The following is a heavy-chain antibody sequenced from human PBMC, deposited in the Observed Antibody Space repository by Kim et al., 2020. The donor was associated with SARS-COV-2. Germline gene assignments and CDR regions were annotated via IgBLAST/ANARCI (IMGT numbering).Heavy chain of an antibody. CDR2: IYHSGST. Sequence: SETLSLTCAVSGGSISSGGYSWSWIRQPPGKGLEWIGYIYHSGSTYYNPSLKSRVTISVDRSKNQFSLKLSSVTAADTVVYYCARARRGIVGATGRYYYYYMDVWGKGTTVTVSS. V-gene: IGHV4-30-2*01. J-gene: IGHJ6*03. CDR1: GGSISSGGYS. CDR3: ARARRGIVGATGRYYYYYMDV. D-gene: IGHD1-26*01.